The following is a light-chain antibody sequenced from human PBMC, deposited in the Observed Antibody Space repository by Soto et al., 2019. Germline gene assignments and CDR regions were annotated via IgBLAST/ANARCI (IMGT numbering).Light chain of an antibody. CDR1: SSNIGADYD. V-gene: IGLV1-40*01. J-gene: IGLJ3*02. CDR3: QSYDSSLSAVV. Sequence: QSVLTHPPSVSGAPGQRVTISCTGSSSNIGADYDVHWYQQLPGTAPKLLIYGNSNRPSGVPDRFSGSKSGTSASLAITGLQAEDEADYYCQSYDSSLSAVVFGGGTQLTVL. CDR2: GNS.